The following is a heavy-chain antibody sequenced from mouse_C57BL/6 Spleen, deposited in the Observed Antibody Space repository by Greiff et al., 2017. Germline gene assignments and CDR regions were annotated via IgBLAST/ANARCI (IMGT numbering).Heavy chain of an antibody. CDR1: GYAFSSSW. Sequence: VQLQQSGPELVKPGASVKISCKASGYAFSSSWMNWVKQRPGKGLEWIGRIYPGDGDTNYNGKFKGKATLTADKSSSTAYMQLSSLTSEDSAVYFCASRGDYYGRHYYAMDDWGQGTSVTVSS. CDR2: IYPGDGDT. V-gene: IGHV1-82*01. CDR3: ASRGDYYGRHYYAMDD. D-gene: IGHD1-1*01. J-gene: IGHJ4*01.